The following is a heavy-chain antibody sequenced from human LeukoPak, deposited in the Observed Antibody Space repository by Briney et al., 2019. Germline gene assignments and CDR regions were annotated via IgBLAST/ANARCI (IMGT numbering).Heavy chain of an antibody. V-gene: IGHV4-59*12. Sequence: SETLSLTCTVSGGSISSYYWSWIRQPPGKGLEWIGYIYYSGSTNYNPSLKSRVTISVDTSKNQFSLKLSSVTAADTAVYYCARGVNEQYSRRSWIYWYFDLWGRGTLVTVSS. D-gene: IGHD6-6*01. CDR2: IYYSGST. CDR3: ARGVNEQYSRRSWIYWYFDL. CDR1: GGSISSYY. J-gene: IGHJ2*01.